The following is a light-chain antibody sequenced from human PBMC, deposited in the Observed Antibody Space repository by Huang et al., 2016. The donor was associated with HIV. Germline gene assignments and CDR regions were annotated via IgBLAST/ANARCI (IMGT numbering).Light chain of an antibody. CDR3: VQGLHTPT. Sequence: DIVMTQSPRSLHVASGEPASISCRSSQSLLHRNEYNYLDVYVQKPGQSPQLLIYLGSVRAPGVPGMFSGSGSGTDFTLKISRVETEDVGIYYCVQGLHTPTFGGGTKVEI. CDR2: LGS. V-gene: IGKV2-28*01. CDR1: QSLLHRNEYNY. J-gene: IGKJ4*01.